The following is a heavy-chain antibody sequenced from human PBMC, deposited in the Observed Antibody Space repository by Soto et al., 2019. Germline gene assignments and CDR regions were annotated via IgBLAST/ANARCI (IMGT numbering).Heavy chain of an antibody. CDR1: GGSISSGGYY. Sequence: QVQLQESGPGLVKPSQTLSLTCPFSGGSISSGGYYWSWIRQHPGKGLEWIGYIYYRGSTYYNPSLKSRVNISVDTSKNQFSLKLSSVTAADTAVYYCAGDYGGNRYYFDYWGQGTLVTVSS. V-gene: IGHV4-31*03. D-gene: IGHD4-17*01. J-gene: IGHJ4*02. CDR2: IYYRGST. CDR3: AGDYGGNRYYFDY.